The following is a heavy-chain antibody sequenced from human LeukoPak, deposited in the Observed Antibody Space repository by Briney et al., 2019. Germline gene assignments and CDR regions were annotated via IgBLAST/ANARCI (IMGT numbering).Heavy chain of an antibody. D-gene: IGHD2/OR15-2a*01. Sequence: AGESLQISCKGSGYSFSNYWIGWVRQMPGKGLEWTGIIYPVDSDTRYSPSFQGQVTISADKSISTAYLQWSSLKASDTAMYYCARRTTTWAFDIWGQGTMVTVSS. J-gene: IGHJ3*02. CDR3: ARRTTTWAFDI. V-gene: IGHV5-51*01. CDR2: IYPVDSDT. CDR1: GYSFSNYW.